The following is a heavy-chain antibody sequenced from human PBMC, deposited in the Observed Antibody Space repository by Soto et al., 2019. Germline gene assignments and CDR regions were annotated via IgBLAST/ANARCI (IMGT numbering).Heavy chain of an antibody. CDR2: INHSAST. Sequence: QVQLQQWGAGLLKPSETLSLTCAVYGGSFSGYYWSWIRQPPGKGLEWIGEINHSASTNYNPSLKSRVTISVDTSKNQFSLKLSSVTAADTAVYYCARGTRVFEWLRGWFDPWGQGTLVTVSS. V-gene: IGHV4-34*01. CDR3: ARGTRVFEWLRGWFDP. J-gene: IGHJ5*02. D-gene: IGHD3-3*01. CDR1: GGSFSGYY.